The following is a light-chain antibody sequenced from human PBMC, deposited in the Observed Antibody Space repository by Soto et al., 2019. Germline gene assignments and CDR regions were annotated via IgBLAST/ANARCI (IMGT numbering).Light chain of an antibody. J-gene: IGKJ2*01. Sequence: DIQMTQSPSTLSASLGDRVTISCRASQGISTWLAWYQQKPGKAPKLLICDASTLESGVPSRFSGSGSGTEFTLTISSLQAADFATYYCQQYNSYPPYTFGQGTKLEIK. CDR3: QQYNSYPPYT. CDR1: QGISTW. V-gene: IGKV1-5*01. CDR2: DAS.